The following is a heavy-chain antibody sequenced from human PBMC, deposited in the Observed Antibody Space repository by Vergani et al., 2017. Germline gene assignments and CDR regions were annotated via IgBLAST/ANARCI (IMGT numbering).Heavy chain of an antibody. Sequence: QVQLQESGPGLVKPSQTLSLTCTVSGGSISSGDYYWSWIRQPPGKGLEWIGYIYYSGSTYYNPSLKSRVTISVDTSKNQFSLKLSFVTAADTAVYYCARVSMVRGVIYYYYGMDVWGQGTTVTVSS. J-gene: IGHJ6*02. D-gene: IGHD3-10*01. CDR2: IYYSGST. CDR3: ARVSMVRGVIYYYYGMDV. CDR1: GGSISSGDYY. V-gene: IGHV4-30-4*08.